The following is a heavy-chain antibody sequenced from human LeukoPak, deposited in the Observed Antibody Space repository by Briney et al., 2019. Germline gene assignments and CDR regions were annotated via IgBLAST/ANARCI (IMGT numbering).Heavy chain of an antibody. CDR3: AGGKYYGSGTRPGYLAY. V-gene: IGHV3-53*01. CDR1: GFSVNNNY. D-gene: IGHD3-10*01. CDR2: MKNFAVK. Sequence: PGGALRLSRAASGFSVNNNYVDWVRQAPGEGREWGSSMKNFAVKYYAHPVKGRFTISRDSASDTVFLQMNSLSVEDTAVYYCAGGKYYGSGTRPGYLAYWGLGTLVTVSS. J-gene: IGHJ4*02.